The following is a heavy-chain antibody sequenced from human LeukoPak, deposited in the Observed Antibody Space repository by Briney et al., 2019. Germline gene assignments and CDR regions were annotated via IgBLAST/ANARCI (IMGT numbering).Heavy chain of an antibody. V-gene: IGHV4-59*01. Sequence: PSETLSLTCTVSGGSISSYYWSWIRQPPGKGLEWIGYIYYSGSTNYNPSLKGRVTISVDTSKNQFSLKLSSVTAADTAVYYCARVMLYYYDSSGYYAQMYFDYWGQGTLVTVS. D-gene: IGHD3-22*01. J-gene: IGHJ4*02. CDR3: ARVMLYYYDSSGYYAQMYFDY. CDR1: GGSISSYY. CDR2: IYYSGST.